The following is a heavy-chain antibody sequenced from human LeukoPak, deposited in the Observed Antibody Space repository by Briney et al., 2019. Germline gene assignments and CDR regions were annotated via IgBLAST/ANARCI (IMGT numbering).Heavy chain of an antibody. D-gene: IGHD5-12*01. Sequence: GRSLRLSCAASGFTFSSYAMHWVRQAPGKGLEGVAVISYDGSNKYYADSVKGRFTISRDNSKNTLYLQMNSLRAEDTAVYYCARDLGGYDMSYFDYWGQGTLVTVSS. CDR2: ISYDGSNK. J-gene: IGHJ4*02. CDR1: GFTFSSYA. CDR3: ARDLGGYDMSYFDY. V-gene: IGHV3-30-3*01.